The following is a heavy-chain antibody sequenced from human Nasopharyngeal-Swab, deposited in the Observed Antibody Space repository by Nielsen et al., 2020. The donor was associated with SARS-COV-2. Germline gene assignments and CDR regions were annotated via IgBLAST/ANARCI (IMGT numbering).Heavy chain of an antibody. Sequence: GESLKISCAASGFTFSGSAMHWVRQASGKGLEWVGRIRTKANSYATAYAASVKGRFTISRDDSKNTACLQMNSLKTEDTAVYYCTRPAYGGNSVGAFDIWGQGTMVTVSS. J-gene: IGHJ3*02. V-gene: IGHV3-73*01. CDR2: IRTKANSYAT. D-gene: IGHD4-23*01. CDR1: GFTFSGSA. CDR3: TRPAYGGNSVGAFDI.